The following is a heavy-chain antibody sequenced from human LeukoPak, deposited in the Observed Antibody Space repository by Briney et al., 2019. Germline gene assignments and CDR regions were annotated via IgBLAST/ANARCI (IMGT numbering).Heavy chain of an antibody. CDR3: ANRGY. J-gene: IGHJ4*02. CDR1: VFTVSSGF. CDR2: IDGGGTT. Sequence: PGGSLRLSCAASVFTVSSGFMICVRHAPGKGLEWVSKIDGGGTTNYADSVKGRFTVSRDNSKNTVYLQMNSLRVEDTAMYSCANRGYWGQGTLVTVSS. V-gene: IGHV3-66*01.